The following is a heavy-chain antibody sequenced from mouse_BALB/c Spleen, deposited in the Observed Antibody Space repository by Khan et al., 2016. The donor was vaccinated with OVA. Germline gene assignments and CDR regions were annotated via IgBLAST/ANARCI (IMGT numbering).Heavy chain of an antibody. CDR1: GYSITSDYA. V-gene: IGHV3-2*02. CDR2: ISYSGST. J-gene: IGHJ3*01. CDR3: ARWFAY. Sequence: EVQLQESGPGLVKPSQSLSLTCTVTGYSITSDYAWNWIRQFPGNKLEWMGYISYSGSTSYNPSLKSRISIIRDTPKNQFFLQLNSVTTEDTATYYCARWFAYWGQGTLVTVSA.